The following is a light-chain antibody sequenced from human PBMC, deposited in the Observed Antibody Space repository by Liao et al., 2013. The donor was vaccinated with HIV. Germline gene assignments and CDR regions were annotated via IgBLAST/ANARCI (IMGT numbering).Light chain of an antibody. Sequence: SYELTQPPSVSVSPGQTARITCSGDALPKQYAYWYQQKPGQAPVLVIYKDSERPSGIPKRFSGSNSGTAATLTITTVEAGDEGDYYCQVWDSDSDHVVFGGGTKLTVL. J-gene: IGLJ2*01. CDR2: KDS. CDR3: QVWDSDSDHVV. CDR1: ALPKQY. V-gene: IGLV3-25*02.